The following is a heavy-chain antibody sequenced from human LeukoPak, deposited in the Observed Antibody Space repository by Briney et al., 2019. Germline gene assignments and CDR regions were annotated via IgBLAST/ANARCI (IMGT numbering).Heavy chain of an antibody. CDR3: ARHMVYYYDSSGHGFDV. CDR2: IYYSGST. CDR1: GGSISSYY. Sequence: SETLSLTCTVSGGSISSYYWSWIRQPPGKGLEWIGYIYYSGSTNYNPSLKSRVTISVDTSKNQFSLRLRSVTAADTAVYYCARHMVYYYDSSGHGFDVWGQGTMVTVSS. D-gene: IGHD3-22*01. V-gene: IGHV4-59*01. J-gene: IGHJ3*01.